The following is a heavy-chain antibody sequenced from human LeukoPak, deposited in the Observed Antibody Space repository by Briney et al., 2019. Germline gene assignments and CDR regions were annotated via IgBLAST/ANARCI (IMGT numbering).Heavy chain of an antibody. Sequence: KSGGSLRLSCAASGFTFSNAWMSWVRHAPGKGLEWVGRIKSKTDGGTTDYAAPVKGRFTISRDDSKNTLYLQMNSLKTEDTAVYYCTTDWGYYDILTGSSGYWGQGTLVTVSS. CDR1: GFTFSNAW. CDR2: IKSKTDGGTT. J-gene: IGHJ4*02. CDR3: TTDWGYYDILTGSSGY. V-gene: IGHV3-15*01. D-gene: IGHD3-9*01.